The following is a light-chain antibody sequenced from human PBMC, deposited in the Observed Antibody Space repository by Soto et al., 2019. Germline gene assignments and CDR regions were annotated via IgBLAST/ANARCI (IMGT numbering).Light chain of an antibody. J-gene: IGLJ2*01. Sequence: QSALTQPASVSGSPGQSITISCTGTSSDVGGYNYVSWYQQHPGKAPKLMIYEVSNRPSGVSNRFSGSKSGNTASLTISGLQAEYEADYYCSSYTSSSTLVLGGGTQLTAL. CDR1: SSDVGGYNY. V-gene: IGLV2-14*01. CDR2: EVS. CDR3: SSYTSSSTLV.